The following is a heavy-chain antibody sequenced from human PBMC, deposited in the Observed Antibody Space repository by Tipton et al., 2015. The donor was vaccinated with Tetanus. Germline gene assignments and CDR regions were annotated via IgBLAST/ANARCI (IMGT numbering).Heavy chain of an antibody. CDR3: AGVLRSESVGWFDP. D-gene: IGHD3-3*01. J-gene: IGHJ5*02. Sequence: TLSLTCSVSGASMNTYYWSWIRQSPGKGLEWIAYISSSGRTNYNPSLMSRVTMSVDTSKNQFSLRLSSATAADTAVYYCAGVLRSESVGWFDPWGQGTLVTV. CDR2: ISSSGRT. V-gene: IGHV4-4*08. CDR1: GASMNTYY.